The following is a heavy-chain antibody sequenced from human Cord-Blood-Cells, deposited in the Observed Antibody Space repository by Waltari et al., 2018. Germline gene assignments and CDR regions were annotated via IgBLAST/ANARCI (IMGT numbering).Heavy chain of an antibody. D-gene: IGHD3-3*01. CDR1: GFTFSSYA. CDR3: AREVTIFGVVDY. Sequence: QVQLVESGGGVVQPGRSLRLSCAASGFTFSSYAMHWVRQAPGKGLEWVAVISYEGSNKYNADAVKGRFTISRDNSKNTLYLQMNSLRAEDTAVYYCAREVTIFGVVDYWGQGTLVTVSS. CDR2: ISYEGSNK. J-gene: IGHJ4*02. V-gene: IGHV3-30*04.